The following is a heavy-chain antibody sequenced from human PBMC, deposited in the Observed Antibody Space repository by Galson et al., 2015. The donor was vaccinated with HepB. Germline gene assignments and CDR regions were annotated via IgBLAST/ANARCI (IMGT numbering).Heavy chain of an antibody. V-gene: IGHV1-3*01. CDR3: ARDWAQTAGIAARFDP. CDR1: GYTFTSYA. CDR2: INAVNGNT. D-gene: IGHD6-25*01. Sequence: SVKVSCKASGYTFTSYAMHWVRQAPGQRLEWMGWINAVNGNTKYSQKFQGRVTITRDTSASTAYMELSSLRSEDTAVYYCARDWAQTAGIAARFDPWGQGTLVTVSS. J-gene: IGHJ5*02.